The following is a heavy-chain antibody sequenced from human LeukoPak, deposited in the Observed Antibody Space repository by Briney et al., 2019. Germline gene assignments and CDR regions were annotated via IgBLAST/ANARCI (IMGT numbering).Heavy chain of an antibody. CDR2: ISTSGSII. Sequence: GGCLRLSCAASGFTFSDYYMSWIRQAPGKGLEWVSYISTSGSIIYHADSVKGRFTISRDNARNSLYLQMNSLRVEDTAVYYCARAGLANAFDIWGQGTMVTVSS. V-gene: IGHV3-11*01. J-gene: IGHJ3*02. CDR1: GFTFSDYY. CDR3: ARAGLANAFDI.